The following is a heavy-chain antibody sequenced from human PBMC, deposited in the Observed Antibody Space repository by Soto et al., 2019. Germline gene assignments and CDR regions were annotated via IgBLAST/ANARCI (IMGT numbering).Heavy chain of an antibody. CDR1: GGSISSGYYY. D-gene: IGHD3-10*01. Sequence: SETLSLTCTVSGGSISSGYYYWSWIRQPPGKGLEWIGYIYYSGSTYYNPSLKSRVTISVDTSKNQFSLKLSSVTAADTAVYYCARGYYGSGSPPSFWFDPWGQGTLVTVSS. CDR2: IYYSGST. V-gene: IGHV4-30-4*01. J-gene: IGHJ5*02. CDR3: ARGYYGSGSPPSFWFDP.